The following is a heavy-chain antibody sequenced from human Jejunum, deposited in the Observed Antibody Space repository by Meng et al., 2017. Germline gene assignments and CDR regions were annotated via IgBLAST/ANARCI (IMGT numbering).Heavy chain of an antibody. CDR3: ARGRGGYDPHAFDI. V-gene: IGHV4-34*02. D-gene: IGHD5-12*01. Sequence: QGPLQQWGAGLLKPSETLSLTCAVYGGSLSGYYWSWIRQAPGKGLEWIGEINYTGSATYNSSLKRRVTISVDTSKNHFSLRLSSVTAADTAVYYCARGRGGYDPHAFDIWGQGTMVTVSS. CDR1: GGSLSGYY. CDR2: INYTGSA. J-gene: IGHJ3*02.